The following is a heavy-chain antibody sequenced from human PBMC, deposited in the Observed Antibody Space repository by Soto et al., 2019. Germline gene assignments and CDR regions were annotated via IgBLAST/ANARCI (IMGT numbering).Heavy chain of an antibody. V-gene: IGHV1-69*13. D-gene: IGHD6-19*01. CDR3: ARGLGSSGRFVWFDP. CDR2: IIPIFGTA. J-gene: IGHJ5*02. CDR1: GGTFRSYA. Sequence: SVKVSCKASGGTFRSYAISWVRQAPGQGVEWMGGIIPIFGTANYAQKFQGRVTITADESTSTAYMELSSLRSEDTAVYYCARGLGSSGRFVWFDPWGQGTLVTVSS.